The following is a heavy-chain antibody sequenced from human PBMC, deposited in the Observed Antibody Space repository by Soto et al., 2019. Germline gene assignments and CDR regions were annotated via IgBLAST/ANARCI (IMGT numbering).Heavy chain of an antibody. J-gene: IGHJ4*02. V-gene: IGHV1-18*01. Sequence: QVQLVQSGAEVKKPGASVKVSCKASGYTFTSYGISWVRQAPGQGLEWMGWISAYNGNTYHAQKLRGXVXMXXDTATSTAYMELGSLRSDDTAVYYCARDLGGWEDYWGQGTLVTVSS. D-gene: IGHD6-19*01. CDR3: ARDLGGWEDY. CDR1: GYTFTSYG. CDR2: ISAYNGNT.